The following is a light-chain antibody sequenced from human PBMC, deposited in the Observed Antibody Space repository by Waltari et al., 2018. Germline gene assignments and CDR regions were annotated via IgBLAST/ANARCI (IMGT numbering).Light chain of an antibody. J-gene: IGKJ1*01. Sequence: SCRASQSVSRAVAWYQQKPGQAPRLLIYGASSRATGIPDRFSGSGSGTDFSLTISRLEPEDFAVYYCQEYVTLPATFGQGTKVEI. V-gene: IGKV3-20*01. CDR2: GAS. CDR3: QEYVTLPAT. CDR1: QSVSRAV.